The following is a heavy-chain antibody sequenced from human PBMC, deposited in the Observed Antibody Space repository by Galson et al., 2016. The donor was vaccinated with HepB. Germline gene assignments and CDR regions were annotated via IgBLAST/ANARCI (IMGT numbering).Heavy chain of an antibody. V-gene: IGHV3-30*03. CDR1: GFTFDNYG. CDR3: ATGVTPDF. Sequence: SLRLSCAASGFTFDNYGMHWVRQSPGKGLEWLALISYAGDHQFYADSVKGRFIISRDNYKNSLFPQMNSLRAEDTAVYYCATGVTPDFWGRGALVTVPS. D-gene: IGHD2-21*02. J-gene: IGHJ4*02. CDR2: ISYAGDHQ.